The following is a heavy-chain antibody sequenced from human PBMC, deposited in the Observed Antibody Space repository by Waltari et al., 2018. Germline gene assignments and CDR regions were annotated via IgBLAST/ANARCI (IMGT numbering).Heavy chain of an antibody. D-gene: IGHD6-19*01. V-gene: IGHV4-59*10. J-gene: IGHJ4*02. CDR3: ARGTAGIAVA. Sequence: QVQLQQWGAGLLKPSETLSLTCAVYGGSFSGYYWSWIRQPPGRGLEWIGRIYTSGSTNYNPSLKSRVTISVDTSKNQFSLKLSSVTAADTAVYYCARGTAGIAVAWGQGTLVTVSS. CDR1: GGSFSGYY. CDR2: IYTSGST.